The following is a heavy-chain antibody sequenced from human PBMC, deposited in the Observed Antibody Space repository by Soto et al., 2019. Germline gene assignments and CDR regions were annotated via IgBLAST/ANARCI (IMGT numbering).Heavy chain of an antibody. J-gene: IGHJ3*02. CDR2: INPNSGGT. D-gene: IGHD3-10*01. CDR1: GYTFTSYA. CDR3: ARGITMVRGVLLDAFDI. V-gene: IGHV1-2*04. Sequence: SVKVSCKASGYTFTSYAMHWVRQAPGQGLEWMGWINPNSGGTNYAQKFQGWVTMTRDTSISTAYMELSRLRSDDTAVYYCARGITMVRGVLLDAFDIWGQGTMVTVSS.